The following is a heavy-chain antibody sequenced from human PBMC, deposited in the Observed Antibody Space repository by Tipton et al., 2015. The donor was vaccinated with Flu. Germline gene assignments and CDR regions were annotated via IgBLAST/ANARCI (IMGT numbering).Heavy chain of an antibody. J-gene: IGHJ5*02. CDR2: IYYSGST. Sequence: LSLTCTVSGGSLSSFYWTWIRQPPGKGLEWIGSIYYSGSTYYNPSLKSRVTISVDTSKNQFSLKLTSVTAADTAVYYCARDPGSRMFDPWGQGTLVTVSS. D-gene: IGHD6-13*01. V-gene: IGHV4-59*12. CDR3: ARDPGSRMFDP. CDR1: GGSLSSFY.